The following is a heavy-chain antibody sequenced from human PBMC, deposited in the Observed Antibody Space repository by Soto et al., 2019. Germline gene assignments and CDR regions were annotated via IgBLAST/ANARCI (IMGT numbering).Heavy chain of an antibody. CDR2: IYYSGST. V-gene: IGHV4-59*08. CDR3: ARQVGHRGPWYYFDY. Sequence: SETLSLTCTVSGGSISSYYWSWVRQPPGKGLEWIGYIYYSGSTNYNPSLKSRVTISVDTSKNQFSLKLSSVTAADTAVYYCARQVGHRGPWYYFDYWGQGTLVTVSS. J-gene: IGHJ4*02. CDR1: GGSISSYY. D-gene: IGHD3-10*01.